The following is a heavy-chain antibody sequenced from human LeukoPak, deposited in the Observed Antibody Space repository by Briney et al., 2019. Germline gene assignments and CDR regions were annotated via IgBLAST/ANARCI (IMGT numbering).Heavy chain of an antibody. CDR1: GFTFSSYS. CDR3: ARDPRKSSSWYWDY. V-gene: IGHV3-21*01. D-gene: IGHD6-13*01. Sequence: GGSLRLSCAASGFTFSSYSMNWVRQAPGKGLEWLSSISGSGSYIYYIDSVKGRFTISRDNAKNSLYLHMNSLRAEDTAVYFCARDPRKSSSWYWDYWGQGTLVTVSS. CDR2: ISGSGSYI. J-gene: IGHJ4*02.